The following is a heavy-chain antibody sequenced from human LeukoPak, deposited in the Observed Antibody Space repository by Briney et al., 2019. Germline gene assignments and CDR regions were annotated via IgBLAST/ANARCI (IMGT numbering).Heavy chain of an antibody. CDR3: ARGCLGDGSLLIDY. J-gene: IGHJ4*02. CDR2: INSDGSDI. D-gene: IGHD3-10*01. V-gene: IGHV3-74*01. Sequence: PGGSLRLSCAASGFTFNRYWVHWVRQAPGKGLVWVSRINSDGSDITYADSVKGRFTISRDNAKNTVYLQMNSLRAEDTAVYYCARGCLGDGSLLIDYWGQGTLVTVSS. CDR1: GFTFNRYW.